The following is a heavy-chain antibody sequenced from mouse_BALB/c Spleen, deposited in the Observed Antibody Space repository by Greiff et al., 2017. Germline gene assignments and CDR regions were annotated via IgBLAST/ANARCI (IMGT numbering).Heavy chain of an antibody. CDR2: ISSGGST. J-gene: IGHJ2*01. Sequence: EVQRVESGGGLVKPGGSLKLSCAASGFTFSSYAMSWVRQTPEKRLEWVASISSGGSTYYPDSVKGRVTISRDNARNILYLQMSSLRSEDTAMYYCARTYYGSSYFDDWGQGTTLTVSS. CDR3: ARTYYGSSYFDD. D-gene: IGHD1-1*01. CDR1: GFTFSSYA. V-gene: IGHV5-6-5*01.